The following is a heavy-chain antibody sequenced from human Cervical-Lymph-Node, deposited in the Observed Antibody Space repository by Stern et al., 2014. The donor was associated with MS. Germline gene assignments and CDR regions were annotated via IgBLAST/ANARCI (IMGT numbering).Heavy chain of an antibody. J-gene: IGHJ5*02. Sequence: QVQLVQSGGGVVQPGRSLRLSCAASGFTFSAYGMHWVRQAPGKGLEWVAVISADGTLKFYGDSVKGRFTISRDNSKNTLFLQMNSLRAEDTAVYYCAKGDNWGRLNPWGQGTLVTVSS. CDR1: GFTFSAYG. D-gene: IGHD7-27*01. V-gene: IGHV3-30*18. CDR2: ISADGTLK. CDR3: AKGDNWGRLNP.